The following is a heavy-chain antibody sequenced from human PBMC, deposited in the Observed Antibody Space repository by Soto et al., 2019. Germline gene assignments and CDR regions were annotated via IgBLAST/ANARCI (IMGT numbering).Heavy chain of an antibody. D-gene: IGHD1-20*01. CDR2: MNPNSGNT. J-gene: IGHJ4*02. CDR1: GYTFTSYD. Sequence: ASVKVSCKASGYTFTSYDINWVRQATGQGLEWMGWMNPNSGNTGYAQKFQGRVTMTRNTSISTAYMELSRLRSDDTAVYYCARGLGTYNWNYYDYWGQGTLVTVSS. V-gene: IGHV1-8*01. CDR3: ARGLGTYNWNYYDY.